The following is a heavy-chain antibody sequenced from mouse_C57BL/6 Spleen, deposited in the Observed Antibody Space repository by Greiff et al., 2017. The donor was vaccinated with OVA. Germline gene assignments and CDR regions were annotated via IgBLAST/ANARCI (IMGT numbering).Heavy chain of an antibody. CDR2: IWSGGST. Sequence: VKLQESGPGLVQPSQSLSITCTVSGFSLTSYGVHWVRQSPGKGLEWLGVIWSGGSTDYNAAFISRLSISKDNSKSQVFFKMNSLQADDTAIYYCASPLTGAFAYWGQGTLVTVSA. V-gene: IGHV2-2*01. D-gene: IGHD4-1*01. J-gene: IGHJ3*01. CDR1: GFSLTSYG. CDR3: ASPLTGAFAY.